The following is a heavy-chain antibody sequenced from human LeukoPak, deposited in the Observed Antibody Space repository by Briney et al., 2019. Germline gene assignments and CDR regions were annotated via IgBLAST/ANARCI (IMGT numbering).Heavy chain of an antibody. CDR2: IYYSGRT. Sequence: SETLSLTCTVSGGSISSNSYYWGWIRQPPGKGLEWIGSIYYSGRTYYNPSLKSRVTMSVDTSNNQFSLQLSSVTAADTALYYCAREYGGWYYFDYWGQGTLVTVSS. CDR1: GGSISSNSYY. CDR3: AREYGGWYYFDY. V-gene: IGHV4-39*07. D-gene: IGHD6-19*01. J-gene: IGHJ4*02.